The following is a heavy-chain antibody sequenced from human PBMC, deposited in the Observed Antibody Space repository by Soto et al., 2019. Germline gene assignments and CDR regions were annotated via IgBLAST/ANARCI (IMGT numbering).Heavy chain of an antibody. J-gene: IGHJ4*02. CDR3: ARVPSKDGDYLTSH. CDR1: GYTFTSYA. D-gene: IGHD4-17*01. CDR2: INAGNGNT. V-gene: IGHV1-3*01. Sequence: QVQLVQSGAEVKKPGASVKVSCKASGYTFTSYAMHWVRQAPGQRLEWMGWINAGNGNTKYSQKFQGRVTITRDTSASTAYMELSSLRSEDTAVYYCARVPSKDGDYLTSHWGQGTLVTVSS.